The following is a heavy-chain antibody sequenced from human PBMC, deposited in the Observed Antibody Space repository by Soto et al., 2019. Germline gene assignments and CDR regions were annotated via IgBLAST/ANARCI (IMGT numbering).Heavy chain of an antibody. D-gene: IGHD3-22*01. CDR1: GFTFSSYS. CDR3: ARFYDSSGYYSGGMDV. V-gene: IGHV3-21*01. J-gene: IGHJ6*02. Sequence: PGGSLRLSCAASGFTFSSYSMNWVRQAPGKGLEWVSSISSSSSYIYYADSVKGRFTISRDNAKNSLYLQMNSLRAEDTAVYYCARFYDSSGYYSGGMDVWGQGTTVTVSS. CDR2: ISSSSSYI.